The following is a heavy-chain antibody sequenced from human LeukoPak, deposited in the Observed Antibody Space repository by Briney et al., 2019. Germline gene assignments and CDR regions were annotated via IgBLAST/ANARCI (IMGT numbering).Heavy chain of an antibody. V-gene: IGHV1-2*02. CDR2: INPNSGGT. D-gene: IGHD3-22*01. J-gene: IGHJ5*02. CDR3: ARDRGDLTMIP. CDR1: GYTFTSYG. Sequence: ASVKVSCKASGYTFTSYGISWVRQAPGQGLEWMGWINPNSGGTNYAQKFQGRVTMTRDTSISTAYMELSRLRSDDTAVYYCARDRGDLTMIPWGQGTLVTVSS.